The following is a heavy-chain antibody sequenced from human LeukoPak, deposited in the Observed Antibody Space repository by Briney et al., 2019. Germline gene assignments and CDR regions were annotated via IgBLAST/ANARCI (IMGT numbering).Heavy chain of an antibody. D-gene: IGHD6-19*01. CDR3: AKGPLIEVAGTTWDN. CDR1: GFIFSSYG. Sequence: PGGSLRLSCSASGFIFSSYGMHWVRQAPGKGLEWVANIKEDGSEKYYVDSVKGRFTISRDNAKNSLYLQMNSLRAEDSAVYYCAKGPLIEVAGTTWDNWGQGALVTVSS. V-gene: IGHV3-7*03. J-gene: IGHJ4*02. CDR2: IKEDGSEK.